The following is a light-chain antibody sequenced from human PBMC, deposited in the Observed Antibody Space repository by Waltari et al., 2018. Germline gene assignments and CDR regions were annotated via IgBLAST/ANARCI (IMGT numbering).Light chain of an antibody. CDR1: SNVGSYTF. CDR2: DDT. V-gene: IGLV2-23*01. CDR3: CSYSRTSVI. J-gene: IGLJ2*01. Sequence: QSALTQPASVSGSPGQSITIPCTGSSNVGSYTFVSWYQHHPGKAPKVIICDDTERPSGVSNRFSASKSGETASLTISGLQAEDEADYYCCSYSRTSVIFGGGTKVTVL.